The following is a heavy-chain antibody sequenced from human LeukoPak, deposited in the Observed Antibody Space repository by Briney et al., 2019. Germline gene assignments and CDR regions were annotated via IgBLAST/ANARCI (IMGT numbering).Heavy chain of an antibody. CDR1: GFTFSRFS. Sequence: GSLRLSCAASGFTFSRFSTHWVRQAPGKGLEWVSFIRFDGNAKLYADSVKGRFTISRDNSKNTLYLQMNSLRAEDTATYYCAKDGDNINGAFDYWGQGTLVTVSS. V-gene: IGHV3-30*02. CDR3: AKDGDNINGAFDY. CDR2: IRFDGNAK. J-gene: IGHJ4*02. D-gene: IGHD1-1*01.